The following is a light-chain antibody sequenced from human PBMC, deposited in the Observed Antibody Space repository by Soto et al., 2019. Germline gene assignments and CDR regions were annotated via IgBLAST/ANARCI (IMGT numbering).Light chain of an antibody. CDR2: AAS. V-gene: IGKV1-27*01. CDR1: QGINNY. CDR3: RKYNGALRS. Sequence: DIQMNQSPSSLSASVGDRGTIPFRARQGINNYLAWYQQTPGKVPTLLIYAASTLQSGVPPRFSGSGSGREVTLTISSLQPEDVATNYCRKYNGALRSFGGGTKVEIK. J-gene: IGKJ4*02.